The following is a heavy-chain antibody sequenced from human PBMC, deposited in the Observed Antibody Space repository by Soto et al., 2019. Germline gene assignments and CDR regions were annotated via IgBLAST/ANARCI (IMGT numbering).Heavy chain of an antibody. CDR3: ARRRRIQLWHRSTGGMGV. D-gene: IGHD5-18*01. CDR2: IYSGGST. CDR1: GFTVSSNY. Sequence: GGSLRLSCAASGFTVSSNYMSWVRQAPGKGLEWVSVIYSGGSTYYADSVKGRFTISRDNSKNTLYLQMNSLRAEDTAVYYCARRRRIQLWHRSTGGMGVWGQGTTVTVSS. J-gene: IGHJ6*02. V-gene: IGHV3-53*01.